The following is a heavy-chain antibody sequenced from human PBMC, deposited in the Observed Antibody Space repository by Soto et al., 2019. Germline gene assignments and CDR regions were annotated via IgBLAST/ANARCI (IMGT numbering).Heavy chain of an antibody. CDR2: INPNSGGT. Sequence: ASVKVSCKASGYTFTGYYMHWVRQAPGQGLEWMGWINPNSGGTNYAQKFQGWVTMTRDTSISTAYMELSRLRSDDTAVYYCARVGKEGSKEDGDYISDNNWFDPWGQGTLVTVSS. J-gene: IGHJ5*02. V-gene: IGHV1-2*04. CDR3: ARVGKEGSKEDGDYISDNNWFDP. CDR1: GYTFTGYY. D-gene: IGHD4-17*01.